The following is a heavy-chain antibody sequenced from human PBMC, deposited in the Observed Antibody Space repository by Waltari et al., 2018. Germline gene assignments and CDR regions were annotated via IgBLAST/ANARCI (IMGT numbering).Heavy chain of an antibody. CDR3: ARDWEGERPNFDY. J-gene: IGHJ4*02. CDR1: GFSFRNYG. D-gene: IGHD1-26*01. Sequence: EMQLVESGRGLVEPGGSLRLYCAASGFSFRNYGMSWVRQAPGKGLKWVADIQQDGKKKYYVGAVKGRFTTSRDNAKNSVYLQMNSLGPEDTAVYYCARDWEGERPNFDYWGQGTLVTVSS. V-gene: IGHV3-7*04. CDR2: IQQDGKKK.